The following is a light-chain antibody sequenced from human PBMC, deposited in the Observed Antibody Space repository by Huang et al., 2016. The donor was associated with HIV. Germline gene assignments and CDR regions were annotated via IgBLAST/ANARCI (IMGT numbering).Light chain of an antibody. CDR1: QSLLHSDGKTY. V-gene: IGKV2-29*02. CDR3: MQSTHLRT. Sequence: IVMTQPPLSLSVTPGQPATISCKSTQSLLHSDGKTYLYWYLQRPGQSPQLLIYDVSSRFSGVPDRFRGSGSGTDFTLKISRVEAGDVGIYYCMQSTHLRTFGQGTKLEIK. J-gene: IGKJ2*02. CDR2: DVS.